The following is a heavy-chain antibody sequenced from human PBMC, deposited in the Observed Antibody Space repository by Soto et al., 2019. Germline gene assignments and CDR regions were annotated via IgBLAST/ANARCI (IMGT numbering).Heavy chain of an antibody. CDR2: INPSGGRT. V-gene: IGHV1-46*01. CDR3: ARAGENYGSGTFSPPLRYYFNS. D-gene: IGHD3-10*01. Sequence: QVQLVQSGTEVKKPGASVKVSCKASGYTFTTHYMHWVRQAPGQGLEWMGIINPSGGRTTYALKFQGRVTMTSDTSTNTVYVELTSLRSEDTAIYFCARAGENYGSGTFSPPLRYYFNSWVQGTLVTVSS. J-gene: IGHJ4*02. CDR1: GYTFTTHY.